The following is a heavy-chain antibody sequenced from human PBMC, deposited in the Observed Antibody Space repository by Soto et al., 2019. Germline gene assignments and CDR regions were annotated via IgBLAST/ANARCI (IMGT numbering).Heavy chain of an antibody. V-gene: IGHV1-3*01. CDR2: INAGNGNT. Sequence: ASVKVSCKASGYTFTSYAMHWVRQAPGQGLEWMGWINAGNGNTKYSQKFQGRVTITRDTSASTAYMELSSLRSEDTAVYYCARDRVSYYDFWSGHSDWFDPWGQGTLVTVSS. J-gene: IGHJ5*02. CDR1: GYTFTSYA. CDR3: ARDRVSYYDFWSGHSDWFDP. D-gene: IGHD3-3*01.